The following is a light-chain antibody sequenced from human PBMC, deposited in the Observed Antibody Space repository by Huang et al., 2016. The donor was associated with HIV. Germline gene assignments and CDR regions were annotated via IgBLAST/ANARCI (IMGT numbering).Light chain of an antibody. CDR1: QSVSSRY. J-gene: IGKJ2*01. V-gene: IGKV3D-20*01. CDR2: DAS. Sequence: EIVLTQSPASLSLSPGERAMVSCRASQSVSSRYLAWFQQKPGLPPRLLIYDASVRAPGIPDRFSGGGSGTDFTLTISRLEPEDFAVYYCQQYGSSSYTFGQGTKLEIK. CDR3: QQYGSSSYT.